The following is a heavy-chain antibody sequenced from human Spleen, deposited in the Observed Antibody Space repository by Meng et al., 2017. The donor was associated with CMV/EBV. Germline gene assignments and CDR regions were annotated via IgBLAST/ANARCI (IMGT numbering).Heavy chain of an antibody. V-gene: IGHV3-23*01. CDR2: ISGSGSDS. CDR3: ARDSRIAVADIH. Sequence: GESLKISCTASGFTVNYFYMSWVRQPPGKGLEWVSGISGSGSDSYYADSVKGRFTISRDNSKNTLYLQMNSLRAEDTAVYYCARDSRIAVADIHWGRGTLVTVSS. CDR1: GFTVNYFY. J-gene: IGHJ4*02. D-gene: IGHD6-19*01.